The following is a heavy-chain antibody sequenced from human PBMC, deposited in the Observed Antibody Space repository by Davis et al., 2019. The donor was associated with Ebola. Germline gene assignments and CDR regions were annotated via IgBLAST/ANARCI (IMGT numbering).Heavy chain of an antibody. D-gene: IGHD3-10*01. V-gene: IGHV3-21*01. Sequence: GGSLRLSCAASGFTFSSYSMNWVRQAPGKGLEWVSSISSSSSYIYYADSVKGRFTISRDNAKNSLYLQMNSLRAEGTAVYYCARDRVPMVRGLISSDCWGQGTLVTVSS. CDR2: ISSSSSYI. CDR1: GFTFSSYS. CDR3: ARDRVPMVRGLISSDC. J-gene: IGHJ4*02.